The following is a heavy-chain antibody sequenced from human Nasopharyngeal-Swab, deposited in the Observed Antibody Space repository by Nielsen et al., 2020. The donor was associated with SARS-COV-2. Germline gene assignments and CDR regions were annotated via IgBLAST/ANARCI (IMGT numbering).Heavy chain of an antibody. CDR1: GYSFTSYW. D-gene: IGHD3-22*01. Sequence: GESLAISCKGSGYSFTSYWIGWVRQMPGKGLEVMGIIYPCDSDTRYSPSFQGQVTISADKSISTAYLQWSSLKASDTAMYYCARHVDRRYYYDSSGAFDIWGQGTMVTVSS. CDR3: ARHVDRRYYYDSSGAFDI. V-gene: IGHV5-51*01. J-gene: IGHJ3*02. CDR2: IYPCDSDT.